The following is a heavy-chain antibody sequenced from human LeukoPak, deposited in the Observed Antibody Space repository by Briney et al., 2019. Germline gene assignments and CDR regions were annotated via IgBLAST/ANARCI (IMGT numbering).Heavy chain of an antibody. Sequence: GGSLRLSCAASGFTFSSYWMSWVRQAPGKGLERVANIKKDGSETYYVESVRGRSSISRDNAKNSMHLEMNSLRAEDTAVYYCARGVAAAGTDIDYWGQGTLVTVSS. V-gene: IGHV3-7*01. CDR1: GFTFSSYW. J-gene: IGHJ4*02. CDR3: ARGVAAAGTDIDY. D-gene: IGHD6-13*01. CDR2: IKKDGSET.